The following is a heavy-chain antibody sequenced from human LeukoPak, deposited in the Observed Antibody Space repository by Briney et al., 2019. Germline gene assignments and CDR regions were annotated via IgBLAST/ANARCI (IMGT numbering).Heavy chain of an antibody. CDR1: GGTFSSYA. D-gene: IGHD3-22*01. J-gene: IGHJ1*01. CDR3: ATTRGNYYDSSGYYSDEYFQH. Sequence: SVKVSCKASGGTFSSYAISWVRQAPGQGLEWMGRIIPIFGTANYAQKFQGRVTITTDESTSTAYMELSSLRSEDMAVYYCATTRGNYYDSSGYYSDEYFQHWGQGTLVTVSS. CDR2: IIPIFGTA. V-gene: IGHV1-69*05.